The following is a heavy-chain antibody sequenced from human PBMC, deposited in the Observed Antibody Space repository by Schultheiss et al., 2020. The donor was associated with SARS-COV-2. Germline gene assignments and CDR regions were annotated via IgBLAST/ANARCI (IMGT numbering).Heavy chain of an antibody. V-gene: IGHV3-33*08. CDR2: IWYDGSNK. CDR1: GFTFSSYA. Sequence: GGSLRLSCAASGFTFSSYAMHWVRQAPGKGLEWVAVIWYDGSNKYYADSVKGRFTISRDNSKNTLYLQMNSLRAEDTAVYYCARDYLAGPRGYSYGKDGMDVWGQGTTVTVSS. D-gene: IGHD5-18*01. CDR3: ARDYLAGPRGYSYGKDGMDV. J-gene: IGHJ6*02.